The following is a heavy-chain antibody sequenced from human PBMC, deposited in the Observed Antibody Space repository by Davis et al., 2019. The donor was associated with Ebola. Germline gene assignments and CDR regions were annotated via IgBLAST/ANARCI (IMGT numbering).Heavy chain of an antibody. V-gene: IGHV1-2*04. CDR2: INPNSGGT. Sequence: ASVKVSCKASGGTFSSYAISWVRQAPGQGLEWMGWINPNSGGTNYAQKFQGWVTMTRGTSISTAYMELSRLRSDDTAVYYCARGAIAAEGGAFDIWGQGTMVTVSS. CDR1: GGTFSSYA. CDR3: ARGAIAAEGGAFDI. J-gene: IGHJ3*02. D-gene: IGHD6-13*01.